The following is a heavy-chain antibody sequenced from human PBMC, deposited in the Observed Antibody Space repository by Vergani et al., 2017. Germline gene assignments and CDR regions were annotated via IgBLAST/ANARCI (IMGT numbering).Heavy chain of an antibody. Sequence: QVQLVESGGGVVQPGRSLRLSCAASGFTFSSYGMHWVRQAPGKGLEWVAFIRYDGSNKYYADSVKGRFTISRDNSKNTLYLQMNSLRPEDTAVYYCARGPSSSWYVYYYYYMDVWGKGTTVTVSS. CDR1: GFTFSSYG. J-gene: IGHJ6*03. CDR2: IRYDGSNK. D-gene: IGHD6-13*01. CDR3: ARGPSSSWYVYYYYYMDV. V-gene: IGHV3-30*02.